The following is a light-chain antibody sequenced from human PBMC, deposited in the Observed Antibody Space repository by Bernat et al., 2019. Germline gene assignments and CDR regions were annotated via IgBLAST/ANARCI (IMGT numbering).Light chain of an antibody. CDR1: QSLHSW. Sequence: DIQMTQSPSILSASIGDKVTITCRASQSLHSWLAWYQQKPGKAPKLLIYMASTLQSGVPSRFSGTESGTEFSLTISSLQPDDFATYYCQQYYSFSRTFVQGTKVEVK. V-gene: IGKV1-5*03. CDR3: QQYYSFSRT. J-gene: IGKJ1*01. CDR2: MAS.